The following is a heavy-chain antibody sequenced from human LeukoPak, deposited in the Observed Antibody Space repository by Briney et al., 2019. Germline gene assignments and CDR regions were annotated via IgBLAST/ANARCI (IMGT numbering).Heavy chain of an antibody. J-gene: IGHJ2*01. CDR1: GYTFTGYY. CDR2: INPNSGGT. Sequence: ASVKVSCKASGYTFTGYYMHWVRQAPGQGLEWMGWINPNSGGTNYAQKFQGRVTMTRDTSISTAYMELSRLRSDDTAVCYCARDRAKDYGDYGVPNWYFDLWGRGTLVTVSS. D-gene: IGHD4-17*01. V-gene: IGHV1-2*02. CDR3: ARDRAKDYGDYGVPNWYFDL.